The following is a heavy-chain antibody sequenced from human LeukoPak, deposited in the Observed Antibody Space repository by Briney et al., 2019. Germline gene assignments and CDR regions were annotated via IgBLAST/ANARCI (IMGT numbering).Heavy chain of an antibody. Sequence: PGGSLRLSCAASGFTFSSYAMHWVRQAPGKGLEWVAVISYEGRNKYYADSVKGRFTISRDNSKNTLYLQMNSLRAEDTAIYYCAKNGDRGAYCTGGTCYPYFYYYMDVWGKGTTVTVSS. CDR3: AKNGDRGAYCTGGTCYPYFYYYMDV. CDR1: GFTFSSYA. CDR2: ISYEGRNK. D-gene: IGHD2-15*01. J-gene: IGHJ6*03. V-gene: IGHV3-30-3*02.